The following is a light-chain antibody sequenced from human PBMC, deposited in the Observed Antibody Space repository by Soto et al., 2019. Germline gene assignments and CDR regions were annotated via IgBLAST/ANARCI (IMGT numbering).Light chain of an antibody. J-gene: IGKJ2*01. Sequence: DIQITQSPLSLSASVGDRVAITCRSSLSINTYLNWIQQKPGKAPKVLIYGASSLQNGVPSRFSGSGYGTSFTLTISSLQPEDSATYYCQQTFTTPHTFGRGTHLEIK. CDR1: LSINTY. CDR3: QQTFTTPHT. CDR2: GAS. V-gene: IGKV1-39*01.